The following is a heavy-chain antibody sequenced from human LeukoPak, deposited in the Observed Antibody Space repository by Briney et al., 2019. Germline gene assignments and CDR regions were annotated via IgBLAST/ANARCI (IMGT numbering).Heavy chain of an antibody. V-gene: IGHV4-34*01. D-gene: IGHD6-13*01. Sequence: SGTLSLTCAVYGGSFSGYYWSWIRQPPGKGLEWIGEINHSGSTNYNPSLKSRVTISVDTSKNQFSLKLSSVTAADTAVYYCARGRAAAGTLYYYYMDVWGKGTTVTVSS. CDR2: INHSGST. CDR3: ARGRAAAGTLYYYYMDV. CDR1: GGSFSGYY. J-gene: IGHJ6*03.